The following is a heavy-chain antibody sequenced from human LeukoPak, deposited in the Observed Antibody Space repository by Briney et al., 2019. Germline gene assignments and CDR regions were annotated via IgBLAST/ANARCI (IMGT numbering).Heavy chain of an antibody. CDR2: IYYSGST. J-gene: IGHJ5*02. CDR3: ARQKRKPNWFDP. Sequence: SETLSLTCTVSGGSISSSSYYWGWIRQPPGKGLEWIGSIYYSGSTYYNPSLKSRVTISVDTSKNQFSLKLSSVTAADTAVYYCARQKRKPNWFDPWGQGTLVTVSS. CDR1: GGSISSSSYY. V-gene: IGHV4-39*01.